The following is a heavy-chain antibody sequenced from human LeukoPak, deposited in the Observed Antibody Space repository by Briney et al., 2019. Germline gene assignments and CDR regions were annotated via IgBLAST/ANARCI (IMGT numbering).Heavy chain of an antibody. CDR2: IIPIFGTA. CDR1: GGTFSSYA. V-gene: IGHV1-69*01. CDR3: ARGRFLEWLLYHPTFDY. J-gene: IGHJ4*02. D-gene: IGHD3-3*01. Sequence: SVKVSCKASGGTFSSYAISWVRQAPGQGLEWMGGIIPIFGTANYAQKFQGRVTITADESTSTAYMELSSLRSEDTAGHYCARGRFLEWLLYHPTFDYWGQGTLVTVSS.